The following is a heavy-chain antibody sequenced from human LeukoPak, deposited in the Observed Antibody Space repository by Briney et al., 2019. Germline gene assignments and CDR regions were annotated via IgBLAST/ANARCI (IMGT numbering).Heavy chain of an antibody. CDR2: IYPGDSDT. J-gene: IGHJ4*02. CDR1: GSIFTSYW. D-gene: IGHD3-22*01. Sequence: KPGASLQISCKASGSIFTSYWIGWVRQLPGKGLEWMGIIYPGDSDTRYSPSFQGQVTISADKSISTAYLQWSSLKASDTAMYYCARQGGDSSGYYYFDYWGQGTLVTVSS. V-gene: IGHV5-51*01. CDR3: ARQGGDSSGYYYFDY.